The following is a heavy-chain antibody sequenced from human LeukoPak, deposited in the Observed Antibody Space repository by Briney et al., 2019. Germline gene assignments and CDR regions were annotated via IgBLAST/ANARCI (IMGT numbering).Heavy chain of an antibody. CDR1: GGTFSSYA. V-gene: IGHV1-69*04. D-gene: IGHD3-9*01. CDR2: IIPRLDIA. CDR3: AREWYDILTGYQGFQLDY. J-gene: IGHJ4*02. Sequence: SVKVSCKASGGTFSSYAISWVRQAPGQGLEWMGRIIPRLDIANSAQSFQGRVTITADKSTSAAYMELSSLRSDDTAVYYCAREWYDILTGYQGFQLDYWGQGSLVTVSS.